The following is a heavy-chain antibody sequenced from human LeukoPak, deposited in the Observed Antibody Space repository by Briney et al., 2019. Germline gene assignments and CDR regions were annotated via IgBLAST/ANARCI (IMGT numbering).Heavy chain of an antibody. D-gene: IGHD6-13*01. Sequence: GGSLRLSCAASGVIFSNYDMHWVRQAAGKGLEWVSGIGTAGDTYYPGSVKGRFTISRENAKNSLYLHMNSLSAGDTAMYYCASSPAYSSSWYAIDTWGQGTLVTVSS. CDR3: ASSPAYSSSWYAIDT. V-gene: IGHV3-13*01. CDR2: IGTAGDT. CDR1: GVIFSNYD. J-gene: IGHJ5*02.